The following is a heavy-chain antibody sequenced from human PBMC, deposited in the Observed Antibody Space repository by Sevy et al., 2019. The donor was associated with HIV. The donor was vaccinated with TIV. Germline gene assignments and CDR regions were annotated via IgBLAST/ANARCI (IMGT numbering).Heavy chain of an antibody. V-gene: IGHV3-30*03. D-gene: IGHD3-9*01. J-gene: IGHJ4*02. CDR2: ISYDGSKI. CDR1: GFTFRTYG. CDR3: AVWPGGQTGHYVKIES. Sequence: GGSLRLSCAASGFTFRTYGIHWVRQAPGKGLEWVALISYDGSKIFYIDSVKGRFTVSRDNTRNALYLQMNSLRPEDTAVYYCAVWPGGQTGHYVKIESWGQGTLVTVSS.